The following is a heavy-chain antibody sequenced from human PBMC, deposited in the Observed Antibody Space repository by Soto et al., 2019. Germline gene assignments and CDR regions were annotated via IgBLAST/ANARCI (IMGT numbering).Heavy chain of an antibody. CDR3: ARDFAYFDS. CDR2: VYHPGRT. D-gene: IGHD3-3*01. J-gene: IGHJ4*02. CDR1: GGSFKSGSDS. V-gene: IGHV4-61*01. Sequence: QVQLQESGPGLVKPSETLSLTCTVPGGSFKSGSDSWSWIRQPPGKGLEWIGYVYHPGRTSYNPSLKSRVSISMDTSKNQFSLNLDSVTAADTAVYFCARDFAYFDSWGQGTLVTVSS.